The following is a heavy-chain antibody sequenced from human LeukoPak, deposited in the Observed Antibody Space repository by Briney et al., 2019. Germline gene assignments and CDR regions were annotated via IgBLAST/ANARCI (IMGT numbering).Heavy chain of an antibody. J-gene: IGHJ4*02. V-gene: IGHV3-23*01. Sequence: GGSLRLSCAASGFTFSSYAMSWVRQAPGKGLEWVSAISGSGGSTYYADSVKGRFTISRDNSKNTLYLQMNSLRAEDTAVYYCAKDRTKYSSSPNYFDYWGQGTLVTVSS. CDR2: ISGSGGST. CDR1: GFTFSSYA. CDR3: AKDRTKYSSSPNYFDY. D-gene: IGHD6-6*01.